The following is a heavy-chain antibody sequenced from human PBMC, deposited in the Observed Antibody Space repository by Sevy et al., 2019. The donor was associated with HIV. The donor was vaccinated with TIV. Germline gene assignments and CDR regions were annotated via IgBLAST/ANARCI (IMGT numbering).Heavy chain of an antibody. J-gene: IGHJ3*02. CDR2: IYYSGST. V-gene: IGHV4-30-4*01. CDR3: ARGSVTTRGDDAFDI. CDR1: GGSISSGDYY. D-gene: IGHD4-17*01. Sequence: SETLSLTCTVSGGSISSGDYYWSWIRQPPGKGLEWIGYIYYSGSTYFNPSLKSRLTVSVDTSKNQFSLKLNSVTAADTAVYYCARGSVTTRGDDAFDIWGQGTMVTVSS.